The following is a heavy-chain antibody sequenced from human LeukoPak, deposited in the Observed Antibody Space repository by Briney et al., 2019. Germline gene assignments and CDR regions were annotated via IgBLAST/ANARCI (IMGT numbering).Heavy chain of an antibody. D-gene: IGHD6-6*01. V-gene: IGHV3-48*03. CDR2: ISSSGNTI. CDR3: ARGPSIAARYDAFDI. J-gene: IGHJ3*02. Sequence: GGSLRLSCAASEFTFTSYELNWVRQAPGKGLEWVSYISSSGNTISYADSVKGRFTISRDNAKNSLYLQVIGLRAEDTAVYYCARGPSIAARYDAFDIWGQGTMVTVSS. CDR1: EFTFTSYE.